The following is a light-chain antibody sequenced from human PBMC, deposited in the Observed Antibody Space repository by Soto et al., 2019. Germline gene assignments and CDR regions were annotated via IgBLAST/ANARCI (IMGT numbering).Light chain of an antibody. CDR1: PDISNW. CDR3: QHANSSPT. V-gene: IGKV1-12*01. J-gene: IGKJ4*01. CDR2: AAS. Sequence: DIQMTQSPSSVSASVGDRVSITCRAGPDISNWLAWYQQKPGKAPQLLIYAASSLQSGVPSRFTGSGSGTDFTLTISSLQPEDFATYYCQHANSSPTFGGGTKVEIK.